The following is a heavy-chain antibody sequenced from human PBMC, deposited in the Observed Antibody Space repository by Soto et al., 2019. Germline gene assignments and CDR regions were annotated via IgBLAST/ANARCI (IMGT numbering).Heavy chain of an antibody. CDR3: ASQQWLAPV. Sequence: QPGGSLCLSCPASGFPFSDYGTHWVRPAPGKGLEWMAVISFDGHDQAYADSVKGRFTISSDTSKSTLYLQMNSLRAADTAVYYWASQQWLAPVWGPGTLVTVSS. V-gene: IGHV3-30*03. CDR1: GFPFSDYG. D-gene: IGHD6-19*01. J-gene: IGHJ4*02. CDR2: ISFDGHDQ.